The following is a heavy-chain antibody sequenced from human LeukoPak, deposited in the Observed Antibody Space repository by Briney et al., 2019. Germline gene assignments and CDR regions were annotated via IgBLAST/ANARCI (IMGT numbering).Heavy chain of an antibody. D-gene: IGHD6-19*01. J-gene: IGHJ3*02. CDR2: INPNSGGT. CDR3: ARVGIAVAGTDRGDAFDI. V-gene: IGHV1-2*02. CDR1: GYTFTGYY. Sequence: ASVKVSCKASGYTFTGYYMHWVRQAPGQGLEWMGWINPNSGGTNYAQKFQGRVTMTRDTSISTAYMELSRLRSDDTAVYYCARVGIAVAGTDRGDAFDIWGQGTMVTVSS.